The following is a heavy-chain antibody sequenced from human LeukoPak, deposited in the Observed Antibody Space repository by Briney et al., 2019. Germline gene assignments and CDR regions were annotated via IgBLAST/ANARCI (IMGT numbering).Heavy chain of an antibody. D-gene: IGHD6-13*01. CDR3: AKVATGTYY. CDR2: IRSSSRTI. V-gene: IGHV3-48*01. J-gene: IGHJ4*02. CDR1: GFTFSSYS. Sequence: GGSLRLSCAASGFTFSSYSMNWVRRAPGKGLEWLSYIRSSSRTIYYADSVKGRFTISRDNAKNSLYLQMNSLRAEDTAVYYCAKVATGTYYWGQGTLVTVSS.